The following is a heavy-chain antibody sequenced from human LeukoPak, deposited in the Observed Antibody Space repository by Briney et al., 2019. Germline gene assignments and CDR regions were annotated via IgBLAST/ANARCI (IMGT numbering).Heavy chain of an antibody. CDR1: GYIFNTYG. CDR3: VCYRRSAFSFMITFGGVFDIGIDY. CDR2: ISAYNCNT. V-gene: IGHV1-18*01. J-gene: IGHJ4*02. Sequence: GPSVRVSCKASGYIFNTYGIMGVPEAPGQGLEWMGGISAYNCNTSYAQKLQGRVTMTTDTSTSTAYRKLRSLRSDDTAVYTGVCYRRSAFSFMITFGGVFDIGIDYWGQGTLVTVSS. D-gene: IGHD3-16*02.